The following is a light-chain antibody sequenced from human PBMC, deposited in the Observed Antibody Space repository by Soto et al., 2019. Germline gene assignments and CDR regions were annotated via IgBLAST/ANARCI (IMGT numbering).Light chain of an antibody. V-gene: IGKV1-27*01. CDR3: LQYNIAPPVT. Sequence: DLQLTQSPSSLSASVGDRVTITCRASQGISHFLAWYQQKPGKVPKLLIYAASTLQSGVPSRFSGSGSGIDFALTISSLQPEDVATYYCLQYNIAPPVTFGQGTKVEIK. CDR1: QGISHF. J-gene: IGKJ1*01. CDR2: AAS.